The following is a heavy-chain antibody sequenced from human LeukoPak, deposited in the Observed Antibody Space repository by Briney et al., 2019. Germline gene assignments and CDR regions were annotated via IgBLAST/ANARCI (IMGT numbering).Heavy chain of an antibody. CDR3: ARGWGIAADLFDP. Sequence: ASVKVSCKASGYTFTSYGISWVRQATGQGLEWMGWMNPNSGNTGYAQKFQGRVTMTRNTSISTAYMELSSLRSEDTAVYYCARGWGIAADLFDPWGQGTLVTVSS. J-gene: IGHJ5*02. V-gene: IGHV1-8*02. CDR2: MNPNSGNT. D-gene: IGHD6-13*01. CDR1: GYTFTSYG.